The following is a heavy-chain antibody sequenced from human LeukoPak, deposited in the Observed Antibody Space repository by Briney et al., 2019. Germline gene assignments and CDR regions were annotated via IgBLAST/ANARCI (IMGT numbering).Heavy chain of an antibody. Sequence: SETLSLTCIVSGDSISSSSSYWGWIRQPPGTGLEWIGNFYYTGSTYYNPSLKSRVTISADTSKNQFSLKLSSVTAADTAVYYCARRSIVGALSWFDPWGQGTLVTVSS. CDR3: ARRSIVGALSWFDP. CDR1: GDSISSSSSY. V-gene: IGHV4-39*01. D-gene: IGHD1-26*01. J-gene: IGHJ5*02. CDR2: FYYTGST.